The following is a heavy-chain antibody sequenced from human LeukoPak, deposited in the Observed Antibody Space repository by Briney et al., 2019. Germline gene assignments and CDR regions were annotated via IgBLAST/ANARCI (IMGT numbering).Heavy chain of an antibody. Sequence: GSLRLSCAASGFTFSNHAMSWVRQAPGKGLEWVSALSGSGGNTYYADSVKGRFTISRDNSKNTLYLQMNSLRAEDTAVYYCARERTSTGIAAGFDYWGQGTLVTVSS. J-gene: IGHJ4*02. CDR1: GFTFSNHA. CDR2: LSGSGGNT. CDR3: ARERTSTGIAAGFDY. D-gene: IGHD6-13*01. V-gene: IGHV3-23*01.